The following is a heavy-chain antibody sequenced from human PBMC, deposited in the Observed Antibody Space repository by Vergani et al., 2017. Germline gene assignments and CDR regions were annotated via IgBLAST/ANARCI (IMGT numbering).Heavy chain of an antibody. J-gene: IGHJ6*02. CDR2: ISWDGGST. V-gene: IGHV3-43*01. CDR1: GFTFDDYT. D-gene: IGHD6-19*01. Sequence: EVQLVESGGVVVQPGGSLRLSCAASGFTFDDYTMHWVRQAPGKGLEWVSLISWDGGSTYYADSVKGRFTISRDNSKNSLYLQMNSLRTEDTALYYCAKDISGLPEYYYFYYGMDVWGQXP. CDR3: AKDISGLPEYYYFYYGMDV.